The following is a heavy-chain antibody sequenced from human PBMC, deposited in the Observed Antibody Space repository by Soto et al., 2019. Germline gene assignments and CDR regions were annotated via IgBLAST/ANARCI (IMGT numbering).Heavy chain of an antibody. CDR2: ISYSGST. Sequence: QVQLQESGPGLVKPSQTLSLTCTVSGGSISSDNSYWSWIRQPPGKGLEWMGYISYSGSTYYNPSRKSRISISVDTSTNQFSLRLTSVTAADTAVYYCARAKQQLVDYWGQGTLVTVSS. V-gene: IGHV4-31*03. D-gene: IGHD6-13*01. CDR3: ARAKQQLVDY. CDR1: GGSISSDNSY. J-gene: IGHJ4*02.